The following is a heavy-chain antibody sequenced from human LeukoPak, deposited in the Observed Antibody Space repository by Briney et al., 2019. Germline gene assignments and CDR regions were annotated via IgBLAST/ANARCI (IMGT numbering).Heavy chain of an antibody. V-gene: IGHV1-18*01. J-gene: IGHJ4*02. D-gene: IGHD3-22*01. CDR3: ARHYYDSGGYNSAFDY. CDR2: ISAYNGDT. CDR1: GYTFSNYD. Sequence: ASVKVSCKASGYTFSNYDITWVRQAPGQGLEWLGWISAYNGDTNYAQKLQGRVTMTTDISTGTAYMELRSLRSDDTAVYYCARHYYDSGGYNSAFDYWGQGTLVTVSS.